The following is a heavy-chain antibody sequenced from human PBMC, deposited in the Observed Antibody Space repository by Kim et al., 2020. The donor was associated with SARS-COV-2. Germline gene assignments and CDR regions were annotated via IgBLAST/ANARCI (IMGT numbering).Heavy chain of an antibody. J-gene: IGHJ4*02. V-gene: IGHV3-30-3*01. Sequence: GGSLRLSCAASGFTFSSYAMHWVRQAPGKGLEWVAVISYDGSNKYYADSVKGRFTISRDNSKNTLYLQMNSLRAEDTAVYYCARDQDIVVVPAAMDYWGQGTLVTVSS. CDR1: GFTFSSYA. CDR2: ISYDGSNK. D-gene: IGHD2-2*01. CDR3: ARDQDIVVVPAAMDY.